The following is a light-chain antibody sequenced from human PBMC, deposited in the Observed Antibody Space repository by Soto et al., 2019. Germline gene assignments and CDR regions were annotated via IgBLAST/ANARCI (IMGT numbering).Light chain of an antibody. Sequence: EIVLTQSPGTLSLSPGGRATLSCRASQSVSRRLAWYQQRPGQSPRLLIYGASSRATGIPDRFSGSGSGTDFTLTISRMEPEDFAVYCCQQYGSSPRTFGQGTKVDIK. CDR1: QSVSRR. CDR2: GAS. J-gene: IGKJ1*01. V-gene: IGKV3-20*01. CDR3: QQYGSSPRT.